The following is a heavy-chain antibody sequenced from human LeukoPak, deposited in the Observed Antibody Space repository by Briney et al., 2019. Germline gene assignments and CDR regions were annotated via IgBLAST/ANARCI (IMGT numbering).Heavy chain of an antibody. V-gene: IGHV3-74*01. J-gene: IGHJ4*02. CDR3: ATKRGSGSYLIDY. CDR2: INSDGSST. Sequence: SGGSLRLSCAASGFTFGSYWMHWVRQAPGKGLVWVSSINSDGSSTSYADSVRGRFTISRDNAKNTLYLQRNSQRAEDTAVYYCATKRGSGSYLIDYWGQGTLVTVSS. D-gene: IGHD3-10*01. CDR1: GFTFGSYW.